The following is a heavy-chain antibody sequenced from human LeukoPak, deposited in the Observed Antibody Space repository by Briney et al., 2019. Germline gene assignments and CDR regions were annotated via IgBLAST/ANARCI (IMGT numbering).Heavy chain of an antibody. J-gene: IGHJ3*02. D-gene: IGHD2-2*01. CDR3: TRRGSTSLGAFDI. V-gene: IGHV3-73*01. Sequence: GGSLKLSCAASGFTFSGSAMHWVRQASGKGLEWVGRIRSKANSYATAYAASVKGRFTISRDDSKNTAYLQMNSLKTEDTAVYYCTRRGSTSLGAFDIWGQGTMVTVSS. CDR2: IRSKANSYAT. CDR1: GFTFSGSA.